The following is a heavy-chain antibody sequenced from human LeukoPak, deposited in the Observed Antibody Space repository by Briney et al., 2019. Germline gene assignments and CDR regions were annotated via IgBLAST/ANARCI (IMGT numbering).Heavy chain of an antibody. CDR1: GFTFSSYG. CDR2: ISYDGSNK. CDR3: ARDRQWLALDY. D-gene: IGHD6-19*01. V-gene: IGHV3-30*03. Sequence: GGSLRLSCAASGFTFSSYGMHWVRQAPGKGLEWVAVISYDGSNKYYADSVKGRFTISRDNSKNTLYPQMNSLRAEDTAVYYCARDRQWLALDYWGQGTLVTVSS. J-gene: IGHJ4*02.